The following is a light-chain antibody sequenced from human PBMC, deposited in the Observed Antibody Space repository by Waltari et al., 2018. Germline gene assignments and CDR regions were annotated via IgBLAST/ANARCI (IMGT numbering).Light chain of an antibody. J-gene: IGLJ3*02. CDR1: TPNIGNNY. Sequence: QSVLTQAPSVSAAPGQTVTISCSATTPNIGNNYVSWYQQLPGAAPKIVIYEDNRRPSGIPDRFSGSKSGASATLGITGLQTGDEADYYCGSWDSSLGIGVLGGGTRLTVL. CDR2: EDN. V-gene: IGLV1-51*01. CDR3: GSWDSSLGIGV.